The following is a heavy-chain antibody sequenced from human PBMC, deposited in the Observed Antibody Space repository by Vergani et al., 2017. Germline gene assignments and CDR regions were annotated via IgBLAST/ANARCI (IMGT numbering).Heavy chain of an antibody. CDR3: ARDPITCIAAAEGGWFDP. J-gene: IGHJ5*02. CDR2: ISYDGSNK. Sequence: QVQLVESGGGVVQPGRSLRLSCAASGFTFSSYGMHWVRQAPGKGREWGAVISYDGSNKYYADSVKGRFTISRDNSKNTLYLQRNSLRAEDTAVYYCARDPITCIAAAEGGWFDPWGQGTLVTVSS. CDR1: GFTFSSYG. D-gene: IGHD6-13*01. V-gene: IGHV3-30*03.